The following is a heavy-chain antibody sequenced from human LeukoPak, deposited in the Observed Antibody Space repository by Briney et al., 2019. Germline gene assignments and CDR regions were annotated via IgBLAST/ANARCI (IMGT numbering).Heavy chain of an antibody. D-gene: IGHD3-10*01. J-gene: IGHJ4*02. CDR3: ARDGSGNSNYFDY. V-gene: IGHV4-39*07. CDR2: IYYSGST. Sequence: PSQTLSLTCTVSGGSISSGGYYWSWIRQHPGKGLEWIGSIYYSGSTYYNPSLKSRVTISVDTSKNQFSLKLSSVTAADTAVYYCARDGSGNSNYFDYWGQGTLVTVSS. CDR1: GGSISSGGYY.